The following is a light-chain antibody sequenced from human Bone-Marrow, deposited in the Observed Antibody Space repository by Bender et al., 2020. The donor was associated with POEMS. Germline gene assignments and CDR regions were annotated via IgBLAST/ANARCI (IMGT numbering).Light chain of an antibody. CDR1: SSDVGGYNY. CDR3: SSYVGTTAFV. CDR2: EGT. Sequence: QSVLTQPPSVSGTPGQRVTISCSGTSSDVGGYNYVSWYQQHPGKPPKLMIFEGTKRPSGLSNRFSGSKSGNTASLTISGLQAEDEADYYCSSYVGTTAFVFGTGTKVTVL. J-gene: IGLJ1*01. V-gene: IGLV2-23*01.